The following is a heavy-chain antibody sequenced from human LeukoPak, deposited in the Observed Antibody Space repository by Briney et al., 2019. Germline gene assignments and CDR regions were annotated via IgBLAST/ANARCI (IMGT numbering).Heavy chain of an antibody. V-gene: IGHV4-34*01. CDR2: INHSGST. D-gene: IGHD4-11*01. J-gene: IGHJ5*02. CDR3: ARGQYSNYGWFDP. CDR1: GGSFSGYY. Sequence: PSETLSLTCAVYGGSFSGYYWSWIRQPPGKGLEWIGEINHSGSTNYNPSLKSRVTISVDTSKNQFSLKLSSVTTADTAVYYCARGQYSNYGWFDPWGQGTLVTVSS.